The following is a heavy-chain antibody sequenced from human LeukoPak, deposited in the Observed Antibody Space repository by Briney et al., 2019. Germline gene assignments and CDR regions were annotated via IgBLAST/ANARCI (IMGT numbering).Heavy chain of an antibody. CDR1: GFTFSRHW. J-gene: IGHJ4*02. CDR3: ASSRPGRLYFDY. Sequence: GGSLRLSCAASGFTFSRHWMSWVRQAPGKGLEWVSYISSSGSTIYYADSVKGRFTISRDNAKNSLYLQMNSLRAEDTAVYYCASSRPGRLYFDYWGQGTLVTVSS. D-gene: IGHD1-26*01. CDR2: ISSSGSTI. V-gene: IGHV3-11*01.